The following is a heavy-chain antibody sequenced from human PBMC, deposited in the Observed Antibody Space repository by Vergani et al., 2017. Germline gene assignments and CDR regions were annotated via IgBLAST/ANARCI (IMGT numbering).Heavy chain of an antibody. CDR1: GFTFGDYA. D-gene: IGHD3-22*01. J-gene: IGHJ4*02. Sequence: EVQLVESGGGLVQPGRSLRLSCTASGFTFGDYAMSWVRQAPGKGLEWVGFIRSKAYGGTTEYAASVKGRFTISSDDSKSIAYLQMNSLKTEDTAVYYCTRDYYDSSGYNQYYFDYWGQGTLVTVSS. CDR2: IRSKAYGGTT. V-gene: IGHV3-49*04. CDR3: TRDYYDSSGYNQYYFDY.